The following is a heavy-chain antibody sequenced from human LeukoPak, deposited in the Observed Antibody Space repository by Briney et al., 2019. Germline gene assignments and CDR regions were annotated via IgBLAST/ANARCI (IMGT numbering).Heavy chain of an antibody. CDR3: TRGSQQGDFWTGPPDY. CDR2: IYASGST. V-gene: IGHV4-61*02. Sequence: PSETLSLTCTVSGGSINSGSHYWSWIRQPAGKGLEWIGRIYASGSTNYNPSLRSRVTISVDTSKNQFSLKLSSVTAADTAVYYCTRGSQQGDFWTGPPDYWGQGTLVTVSS. J-gene: IGHJ4*02. D-gene: IGHD3/OR15-3a*01. CDR1: GGSINSGSHY.